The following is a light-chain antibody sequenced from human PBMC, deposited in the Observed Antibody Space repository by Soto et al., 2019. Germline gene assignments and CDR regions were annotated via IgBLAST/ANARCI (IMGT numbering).Light chain of an antibody. V-gene: IGKV3-20*01. Sequence: EIVLTQSPGTLSLSPGEEATLSCRASQTVTTMYLAWHQQRPGQSPRLLIYGASNRATGIPDRFSGSGSGTDFTLTISGLEPEDFAAYYCQQYGNSPLTFGGGTKVDIK. CDR3: QQYGNSPLT. J-gene: IGKJ4*01. CDR2: GAS. CDR1: QTVTTMY.